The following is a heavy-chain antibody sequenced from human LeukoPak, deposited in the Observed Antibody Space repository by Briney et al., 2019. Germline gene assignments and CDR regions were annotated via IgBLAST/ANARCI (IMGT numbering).Heavy chain of an antibody. Sequence: GGSLRLSCAASGFTFSDFWVEWFRQAPGKGLEWVANINKDGSDKYYMDSVTGRFSISRDNAKNSLSLQMNSLRVDDTAVYYCAKIEGKYQLANVPDHWGQGTLVTVSS. CDR2: INKDGSDK. V-gene: IGHV3-7*01. CDR3: AKIEGKYQLANVPDH. CDR1: GFTFSDFW. J-gene: IGHJ4*02. D-gene: IGHD2-2*01.